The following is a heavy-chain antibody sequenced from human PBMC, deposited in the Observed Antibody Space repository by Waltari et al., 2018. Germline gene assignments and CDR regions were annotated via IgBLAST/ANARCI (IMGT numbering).Heavy chain of an antibody. D-gene: IGHD3-22*01. V-gene: IGHV3-23*04. CDR3: AKDIPNYYDSSGYYFGWYFDL. CDR2: ISGSGGST. J-gene: IGHJ2*01. Sequence: EVQLVESGGGLVQPGGSLRLSCAASGFTFSSYAMSWVRQAPGKGLEWVSAISGSGGSTYFADSVKGRFSISRENSKNTLYLQMNSLRAEDTAVYYCAKDIPNYYDSSGYYFGWYFDLWGRGTLVTVSS. CDR1: GFTFSSYA.